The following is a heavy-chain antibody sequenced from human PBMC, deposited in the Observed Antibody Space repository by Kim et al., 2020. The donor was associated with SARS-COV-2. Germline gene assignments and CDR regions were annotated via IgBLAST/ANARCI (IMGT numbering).Heavy chain of an antibody. CDR2: IKQDGSEK. V-gene: IGHV3-7*03. Sequence: GGSLRLSCAASGFTFSSYWMSWVRQAPGKGLEWVANIKQDGSEKYYVDSVKGRFTISRDNAKNSLYLQMNSLRAEDTAVYYCARDLCYYDSSGCGTFDYWGQGTLVTVSS. CDR1: GFTFSSYW. D-gene: IGHD3-22*01. J-gene: IGHJ4*02. CDR3: ARDLCYYDSSGCGTFDY.